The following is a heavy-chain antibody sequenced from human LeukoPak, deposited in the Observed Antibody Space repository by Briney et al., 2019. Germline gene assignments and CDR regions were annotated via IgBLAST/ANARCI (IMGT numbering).Heavy chain of an antibody. J-gene: IGHJ4*02. V-gene: IGHV5-51*01. Sequence: GESLKISCQGSGHSFTTNWIAWVRQMTGKGVEWMGTIYPGDSDTRYSPSFRGQVTISADKSISTTYLQWSSLKASDTAMYYCAGHYASGTYYNPLGYWGQGTLVTVSS. D-gene: IGHD3-10*01. CDR1: GHSFTTNW. CDR2: IYPGDSDT. CDR3: AGHYASGTYYNPLGY.